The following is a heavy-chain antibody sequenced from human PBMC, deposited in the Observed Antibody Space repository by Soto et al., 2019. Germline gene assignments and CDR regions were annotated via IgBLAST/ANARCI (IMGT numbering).Heavy chain of an antibody. Sequence: SETLSLTCAVYGGSFSGYYWSWIRQPPGKGLEWIGEINHSGSTNYNPSLKSRVTISVDTSKNQFSLKLSSVTAADTAVYYCARGVPYYVFWSGYRSSGRGGYFDYWGQGTLVTVSS. V-gene: IGHV4-34*01. CDR2: INHSGST. CDR1: GGSFSGYY. D-gene: IGHD3-3*01. CDR3: ARGVPYYVFWSGYRSSGRGGYFDY. J-gene: IGHJ4*02.